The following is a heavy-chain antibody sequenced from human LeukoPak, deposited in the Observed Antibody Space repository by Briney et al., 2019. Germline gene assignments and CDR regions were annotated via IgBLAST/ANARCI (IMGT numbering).Heavy chain of an antibody. J-gene: IGHJ4*02. V-gene: IGHV3-11*01. CDR2: ISSSGSTI. CDR1: GFTFSDYY. Sequence: PGGSLRLSCAASGFTFSDYYMSWIRQAPGKGRDWVSYISSSGSTIYYADSVKGRFTISRDNAKNSLSLQMNSLRAEDTAVYYCARDRGGGTYYITWGQGTLVTVSS. D-gene: IGHD1-26*01. CDR3: ARDRGGGTYYIT.